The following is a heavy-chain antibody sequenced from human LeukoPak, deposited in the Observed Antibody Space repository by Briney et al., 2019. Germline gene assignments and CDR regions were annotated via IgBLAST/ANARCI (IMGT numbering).Heavy chain of an antibody. V-gene: IGHV1-18*04. CDR2: ISAYTGNT. CDR1: GYTFTSYG. J-gene: IGHJ5*02. D-gene: IGHD2-2*01. Sequence: ASVKVSCKASGYTFTSYGISWVRQAPGQGLEWMGWISAYTGNTNYVQKLQGRVTMTTDTSTSTAYMELRSLRSDDTAVYYCARDQKASTSRLGFDPWGQGTLVTVSS. CDR3: ARDQKASTSRLGFDP.